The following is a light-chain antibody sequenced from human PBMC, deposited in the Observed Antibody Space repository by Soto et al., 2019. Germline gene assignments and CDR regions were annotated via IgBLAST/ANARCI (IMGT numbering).Light chain of an antibody. Sequence: EIVLTQSPATLSLFPGERATLSCGASQSVTSRYLAWYQQKPGLAPRLLIYDASSRATGIPDRFSGSGSATDSTLTISRLEPEDFAVYYCQQYGSSPTFGGGTKVEIK. J-gene: IGKJ4*01. CDR3: QQYGSSPT. CDR2: DAS. V-gene: IGKV3D-20*01. CDR1: QSVTSRY.